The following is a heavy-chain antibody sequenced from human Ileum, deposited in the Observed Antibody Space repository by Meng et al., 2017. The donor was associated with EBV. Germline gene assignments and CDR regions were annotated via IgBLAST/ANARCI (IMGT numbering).Heavy chain of an antibody. CDR3: VRTLERGDY. Sequence: QGELVQAGGDVTKPGSEVTGYCKASGYTFSNYEIRGVRQATGQGLECMGWKNPKTGTEHYAQKFHGRASMTRDTSITTAYMEQSSLTSEDTAVYYCVRTLERGDYWGQGTLVTVSS. CDR2: KNPKTGTE. D-gene: IGHD5-24*01. J-gene: IGHJ4*02. V-gene: IGHV1-8*01. CDR1: GYTFSNYE.